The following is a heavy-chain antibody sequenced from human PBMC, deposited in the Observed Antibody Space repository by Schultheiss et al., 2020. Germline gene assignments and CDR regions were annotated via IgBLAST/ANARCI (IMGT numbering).Heavy chain of an antibody. V-gene: IGHV4-34*01. CDR3: ARGPHGYSYYYYGMDV. D-gene: IGHD5-18*01. Sequence: SETLSLTCAVYGGSFSGYYWSWIRQPPGKGLEWIGEINHSGSTNYNPSLKSRVTISVDTSKNQFSLKLSSVTAADTAVYYCARGPHGYSYYYYGMDVWGQGTTVTVSS. J-gene: IGHJ6*02. CDR2: INHSGST. CDR1: GGSFSGYY.